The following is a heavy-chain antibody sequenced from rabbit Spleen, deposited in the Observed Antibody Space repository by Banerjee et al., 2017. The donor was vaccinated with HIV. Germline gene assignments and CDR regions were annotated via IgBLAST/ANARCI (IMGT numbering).Heavy chain of an antibody. D-gene: IGHD3-3*01. CDR3: ARGLAVSGAVGGYANYFDL. V-gene: IGHV1S45*01. J-gene: IGHJ4*01. CDR2: IYTGNSKT. CDR1: GFSFSSSYD. Sequence: QEHLEESGGGLVQPEGSLTLTCTASGFSFSSSYDMCWVRQAPGKGLEWIACIYTGNSKTYYASWAKGRFTISKTSSTTVTLQMTSLTVADTATYFCARGLAVSGAVGGYANYFDLWGQGTLVTVS.